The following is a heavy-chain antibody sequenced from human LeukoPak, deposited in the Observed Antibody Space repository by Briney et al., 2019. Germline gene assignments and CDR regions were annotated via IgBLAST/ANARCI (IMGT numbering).Heavy chain of an antibody. V-gene: IGHV3-23*01. D-gene: IGHD2-21*01. CDR1: GFTFSSYA. CDR3: ARGGGDYFDY. CDR2: ISGSGGST. Sequence: GGSLRLSCAASGFTFSSYAMSWVRQAPGKGLEWVSAISGSGGSTYYADSVKGRFTISRDNAKNSLYLQMNSLRAEDTAVYYCARGGGDYFDYWGQGTLVTVSS. J-gene: IGHJ4*02.